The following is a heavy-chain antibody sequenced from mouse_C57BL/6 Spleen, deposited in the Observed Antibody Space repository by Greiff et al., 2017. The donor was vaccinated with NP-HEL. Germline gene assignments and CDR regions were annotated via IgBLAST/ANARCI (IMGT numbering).Heavy chain of an antibody. D-gene: IGHD2-4*01. CDR2: IWTGGGT. Sequence: VKLQESGPGLVAPSQSLSITCTVSGFSLTSYAISWVRQPPGKGLEWLGVIWTGGGTNYNSALKSRLSISKDNSKSQVFLKMNSLQTDDTARYYCARTEGYYDYPYFDYWGQGTTLTVSS. CDR1: GFSLTSYA. J-gene: IGHJ2*01. CDR3: ARTEGYYDYPYFDY. V-gene: IGHV2-9-1*01.